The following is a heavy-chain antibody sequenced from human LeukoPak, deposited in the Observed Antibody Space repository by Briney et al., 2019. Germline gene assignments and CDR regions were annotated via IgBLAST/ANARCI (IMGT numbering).Heavy chain of an antibody. CDR3: ARDRVVRPKTSIDY. Sequence: ASVKVSCKASGYTFTSYGISWVRQAPGQGLEWMGWISAYNGNTNYAQKLQGRVTMTTDTSTSTAYMELRSLRSDDTAVYYCARDRVVRPKTSIDYSSQGTLVTVSS. D-gene: IGHD3-10*01. CDR2: ISAYNGNT. J-gene: IGHJ4*02. CDR1: GYTFTSYG. V-gene: IGHV1-18*01.